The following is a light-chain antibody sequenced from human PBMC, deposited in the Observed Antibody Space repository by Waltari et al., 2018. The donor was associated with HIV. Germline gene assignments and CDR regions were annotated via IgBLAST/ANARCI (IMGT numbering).Light chain of an antibody. CDR1: QDISTY. V-gene: IGKV1-39*01. CDR3: QQSYESPFN. J-gene: IGKJ3*01. Sequence: DIQLTQSPSSLSASLGDRVVLTCRASQDISTYLNWYQRKAGKAPVLLVYSASTLQSGAPSRFRGSGSGRDFTLSISGLQPEDFATYFCQQSYESPFNFGPGTK. CDR2: SAS.